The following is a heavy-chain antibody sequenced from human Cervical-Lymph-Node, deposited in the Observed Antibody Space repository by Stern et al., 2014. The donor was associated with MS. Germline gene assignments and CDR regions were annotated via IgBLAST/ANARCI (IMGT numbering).Heavy chain of an antibody. CDR3: ARDRRAFLDY. J-gene: IGHJ4*02. CDR1: GFSFGTSW. D-gene: IGHD2/OR15-2a*01. Sequence: EVHLVESGGGLVQPGGSLRLSCVASGFSFGTSWMSWVRQPPGRGLEWVANIRQDGYDKFYVDSVKGRFTISRDNARNSLYLQMNSLTVADTAVYYCARDRRAFLDYWGQGTHFAVSS. V-gene: IGHV3-7*01. CDR2: IRQDGYDK.